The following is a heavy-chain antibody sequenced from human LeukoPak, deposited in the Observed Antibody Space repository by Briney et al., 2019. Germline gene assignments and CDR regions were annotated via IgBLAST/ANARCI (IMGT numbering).Heavy chain of an antibody. Sequence: PGGSLRLSCAASGFTFSSYGMHWVRQAPGKGLEWVAFIRYDGSNKYYADSVKGRFTISRDNSKNTLYLQMNSLRAEDTAVYYCAKDPPGGSGSYSQRFDPWGQGTLVTVSS. V-gene: IGHV3-30*02. CDR3: AKDPPGGSGSYSQRFDP. J-gene: IGHJ5*02. D-gene: IGHD3-10*01. CDR1: GFTFSSYG. CDR2: IRYDGSNK.